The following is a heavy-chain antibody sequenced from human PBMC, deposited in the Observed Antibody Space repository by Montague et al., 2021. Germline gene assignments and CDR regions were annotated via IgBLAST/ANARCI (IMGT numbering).Heavy chain of an antibody. J-gene: IGHJ4*02. CDR2: MNPDGSGR. Sequence: SLRLSCAASGFIFNNSYIAWIRQAPGKGLEWVANMNPDGSGRYYVDSVRGRFTISRDNAKNSLFLQMSSLRVEDTAVYYCARDPFFGAVDYWGQGTLVTV. CDR1: GFIFNNSY. D-gene: IGHD2/OR15-2a*01. CDR3: ARDPFFGAVDY. V-gene: IGHV3-7*01.